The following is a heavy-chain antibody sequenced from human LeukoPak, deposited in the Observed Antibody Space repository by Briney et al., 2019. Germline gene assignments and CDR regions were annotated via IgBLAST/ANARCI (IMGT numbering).Heavy chain of an antibody. CDR3: AREQYGGNYSNWFDP. Sequence: GASVKVSGKASGYTFTGYYMHWVRQAPGQGLEWMGWINPNSGGTNYAQKFQGRVTMTRDTSISTAYMELSRLRSEDTAVYYCAREQYGGNYSNWFDPWGQGTLVTVSS. CDR2: INPNSGGT. D-gene: IGHD4-23*01. V-gene: IGHV1-2*02. J-gene: IGHJ5*02. CDR1: GYTFTGYY.